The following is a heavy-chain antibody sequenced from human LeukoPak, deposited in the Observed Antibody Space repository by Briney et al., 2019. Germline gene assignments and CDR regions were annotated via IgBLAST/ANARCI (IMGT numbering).Heavy chain of an antibody. CDR2: INPMSGGT. V-gene: IGHV1-2*02. CDR3: ARHMTTAHNWFDP. CDR1: GYTFTGYY. J-gene: IGHJ5*02. D-gene: IGHD1-1*01. Sequence: GASVKVSCKASGYTFTGYYMHWVRQAPGQGLEWMGWINPMSGGTNYAQKFQGRVIMTRDTSISTAYMELSRLRSDDTAVYYCARHMTTAHNWFDPWGQGTLVTVS.